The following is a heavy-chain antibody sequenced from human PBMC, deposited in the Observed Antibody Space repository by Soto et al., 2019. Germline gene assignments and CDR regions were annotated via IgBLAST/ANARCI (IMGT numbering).Heavy chain of an antibody. CDR3: ARDEIRFSWAYGMDV. V-gene: IGHV3-30-3*01. CDR2: ISYDGSNK. D-gene: IGHD3-3*01. J-gene: IGHJ6*02. Sequence: QVQLVESGGGVVQPGRSLRLCSAASRFTFSRYAMHWVRQAPGKGLEWVAVISYDGSNKYYADSVKGRFTISRDNSKNTLYLQMNSLRAEDTAVYYCARDEIRFSWAYGMDVWGQGTTVTVSS. CDR1: RFTFSRYA.